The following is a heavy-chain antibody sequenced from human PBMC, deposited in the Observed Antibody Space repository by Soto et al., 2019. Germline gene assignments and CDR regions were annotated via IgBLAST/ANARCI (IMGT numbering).Heavy chain of an antibody. CDR1: GYTTTKYV. CDR3: EAEMILGKLSVV. D-gene: IGHD3-16*02. J-gene: IGHJ6*02. CDR2: IFPKFGTT. V-gene: IGHV1-69*13. Sequence: SVKVSCKASGYTTTKYVISWVRQAPGQGLEWMGGIFPKFGTTYSAQKLQDRLTITADESTSTVYMQLRSLRLDDTAVYYCEAEMILGKLSVVWGQGTPGTVSS.